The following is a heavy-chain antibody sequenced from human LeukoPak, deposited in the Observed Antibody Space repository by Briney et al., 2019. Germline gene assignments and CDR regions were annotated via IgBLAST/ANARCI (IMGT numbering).Heavy chain of an antibody. Sequence: GGSLRLSCAASGFTFSSYGMHWVRQAPGKGLEWVAVISYDGSNKYYADSVKGRFTISRDNSKNTLYLQMNSLRAEDTAVYYCARDVTGDAGDYWGQGTLVTVSS. CDR1: GFTFSSYG. CDR2: ISYDGSNK. V-gene: IGHV3-30*03. CDR3: ARDVTGDAGDY. D-gene: IGHD7-27*01. J-gene: IGHJ4*02.